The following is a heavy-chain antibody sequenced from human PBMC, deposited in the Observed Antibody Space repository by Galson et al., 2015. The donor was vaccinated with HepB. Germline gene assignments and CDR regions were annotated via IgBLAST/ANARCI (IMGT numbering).Heavy chain of an antibody. CDR2: INPNSGGT. CDR3: ARVELTGDQHGY. J-gene: IGHJ4*02. CDR1: GYTFTGYY. D-gene: IGHD7-27*01. Sequence: SAKVSCKASGYTFTGYYMHWGRRAPGQGLEWMGRINPNSGGTNYAQKFQGRVTMTRDTSISTAYMELSRLRSDDTVVYYCARVELTGDQHGYWGQGTLVTVSS. V-gene: IGHV1-2*05.